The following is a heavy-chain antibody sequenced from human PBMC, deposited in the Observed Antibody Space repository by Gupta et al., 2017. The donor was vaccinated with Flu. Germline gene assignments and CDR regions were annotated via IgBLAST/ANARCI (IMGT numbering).Heavy chain of an antibody. J-gene: IGHJ4*02. CDR3: SKEGSAYFGYFDY. Sequence: EGQLAESGGGLAQPGGSLRLSCAAFGFTFSAYGMKWVRQAPGKGPEWLAYISSSGSTTYYADSVRGRFTISRDNAKSSLFLQMSSLRAEDTAVYYCSKEGSAYFGYFDYWGQGTPVTVSS. CDR2: ISSSGSTT. CDR1: GFTFSAYG. V-gene: IGHV3-48*03. D-gene: IGHD2-15*01.